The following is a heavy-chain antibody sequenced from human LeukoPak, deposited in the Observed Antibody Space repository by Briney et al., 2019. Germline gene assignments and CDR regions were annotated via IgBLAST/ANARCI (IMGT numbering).Heavy chain of an antibody. J-gene: IGHJ4*02. Sequence: ASVKVSCKASGGSFSTFAISWVRQAPGQGLEWMGIINPSGGSTSYAQKFQGRVTMTRDMSTSTVYMELSSLRSEDTAMYYCARDTDDFPDYWGQGTLVTVSS. D-gene: IGHD3-3*01. V-gene: IGHV1-46*01. CDR2: INPSGGST. CDR3: ARDTDDFPDY. CDR1: GGSFSTFA.